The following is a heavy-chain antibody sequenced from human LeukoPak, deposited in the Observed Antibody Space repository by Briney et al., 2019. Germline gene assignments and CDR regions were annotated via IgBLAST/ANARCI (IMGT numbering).Heavy chain of an antibody. CDR3: ARDDRSYGSTEFDY. J-gene: IGHJ4*02. D-gene: IGHD3-10*01. CDR1: GFTFTSYA. CDR2: ITGNGVNT. Sequence: GGSLRLSCATSGFTFTSYAMNWVRQAPGKGLEGVAAITGNGVNTYYADSVKGRFPISRDNAKNTLYLQMNSLRAEDTAVYYCARDDRSYGSTEFDYWGQGTLVTVSS. V-gene: IGHV3-23*01.